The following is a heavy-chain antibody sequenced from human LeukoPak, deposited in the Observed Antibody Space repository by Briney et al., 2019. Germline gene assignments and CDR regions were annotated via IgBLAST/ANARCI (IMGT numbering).Heavy chain of an antibody. CDR3: ASCSRGGVHIS. V-gene: IGHV3-48*01. CDR2: ISSSSSTI. J-gene: IGHJ5*02. D-gene: IGHD3-10*01. Sequence: GGSLRLSCTASGFTFSSYSMNWVRQAPVEGLESVSYISSSSSTISYAVSVKGRFTISRDNAKYSLYLQMSSLRAEDTAVYYCASCSRGGVHISWGQGTLVTVSS. CDR1: GFTFSSYS.